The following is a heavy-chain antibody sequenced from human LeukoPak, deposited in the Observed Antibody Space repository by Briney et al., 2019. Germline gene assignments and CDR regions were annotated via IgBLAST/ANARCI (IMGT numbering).Heavy chain of an antibody. CDR3: ARDVAGTTLGGHDY. V-gene: IGHV3-21*01. CDR2: ISSSSSYI. Sequence: PGGSLRLSCAASGFTFSSYSMNWVRQAPGKGLEWVPSISSSSSYIYYADSAKGRFTISRDNAKNSLYLQMNSLRAEDTAVYYCARDVAGTTLGGHDYWGQGTLVTVSS. CDR1: GFTFSSYS. J-gene: IGHJ4*02. D-gene: IGHD1-7*01.